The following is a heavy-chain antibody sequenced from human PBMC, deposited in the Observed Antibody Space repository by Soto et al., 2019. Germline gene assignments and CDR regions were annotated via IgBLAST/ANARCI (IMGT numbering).Heavy chain of an antibody. Sequence: SVKVSCKASGYTFLSFGINWVRQAPGQGLEWMGWISADNGNTNYAQNLQGRVTMTTDTSTTTAYMELRSLRSDDTAVYYCARRAATMTYGMDVWGQGTTVTVSS. D-gene: IGHD3-22*01. CDR2: ISADNGNT. CDR3: ARRAATMTYGMDV. J-gene: IGHJ6*02. CDR1: GYTFLSFG. V-gene: IGHV1-18*01.